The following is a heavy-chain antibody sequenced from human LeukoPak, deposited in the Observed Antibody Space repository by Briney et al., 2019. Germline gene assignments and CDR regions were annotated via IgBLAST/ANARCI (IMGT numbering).Heavy chain of an antibody. D-gene: IGHD3-10*01. V-gene: IGHV3-21*01. CDR3: ARNYYGSGSWNYFDY. CDR2: ISSSGAHT. Sequence: GGSLRLSCAASGFTFSNHGMNWVRQAPGKGLEWVSIISSSGAHTYYADSVKGRFTISRDNAKNSLYLQMDSLRAEDTAVYYCARNYYGSGSWNYFDYWGQGTLVTVSS. CDR1: GFTFSNHG. J-gene: IGHJ4*02.